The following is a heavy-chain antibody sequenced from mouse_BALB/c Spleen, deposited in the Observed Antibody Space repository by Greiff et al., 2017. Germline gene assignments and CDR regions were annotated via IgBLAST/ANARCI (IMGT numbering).Heavy chain of an antibody. CDR3: ARVFITGDYFDY. Sequence: EVKLQESGGGLVKPGGSLKLSCAASGFTFSSYAMSWVHQTPEKRLEWVASISSGGSTYYPDSVKGRFTISRDNARNILYLQMSSLRSEDTAMYYCARVFITGDYFDYWGQGTTLTVSS. CDR2: ISSGGST. CDR1: GFTFSSYA. V-gene: IGHV5-6-5*01. J-gene: IGHJ2*01. D-gene: IGHD1-1*01.